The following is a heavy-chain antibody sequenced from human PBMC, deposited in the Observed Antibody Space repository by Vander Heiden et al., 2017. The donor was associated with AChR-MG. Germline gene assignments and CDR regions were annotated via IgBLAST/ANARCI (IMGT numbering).Heavy chain of an antibody. CDR2: INHSGST. V-gene: IGHV4-34*01. D-gene: IGHD4-4*01. CDR3: ARGRTRLRWLQFISPFDY. CDR1: GGSFSGYY. J-gene: IGHJ4*02. Sequence: LSLTCAVYGGSFSGYYWSWIRQPPGKGLEWIGEINHSGSTNYNPSLKSRVTISVDTSKNQFSLKLSSVTAADTAVYYCARGRTRLRWLQFISPFDYWGQGTLVTVSS.